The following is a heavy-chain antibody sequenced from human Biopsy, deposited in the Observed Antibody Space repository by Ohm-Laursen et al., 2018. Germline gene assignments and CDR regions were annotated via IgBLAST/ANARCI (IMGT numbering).Heavy chain of an antibody. D-gene: IGHD3-3*01. CDR3: ARLYRLDDYWNDDPPDAFDV. CDR2: VYYTGST. CDR1: GDSISSYY. V-gene: IGHV4-59*07. Sequence: SDTLSLTCTVSGDSISSYYWSWIRQPPGKGLEWIGYVYYTGSTDYNPSLRGRVTISVDTSKNQFSLKLSSVTAADTAVFFCARLYRLDDYWNDDPPDAFDVWGQGTMVTVSS. J-gene: IGHJ3*01.